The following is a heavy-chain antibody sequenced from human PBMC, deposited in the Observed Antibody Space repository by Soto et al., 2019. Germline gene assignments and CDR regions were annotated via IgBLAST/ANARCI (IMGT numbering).Heavy chain of an antibody. CDR1: GGSFSGYY. CDR2: INHSGST. CDR3: ARGRIFCSGGSCYNWFDP. V-gene: IGHV4-34*01. J-gene: IGHJ5*02. D-gene: IGHD2-15*01. Sequence: QVQLQQWGAGLLKPSETLSLTCAVYGGSFSGYYWSWIRQPPGKGLEWIGEINHSGSTNYKPSLKSPVTLPVDTSKNQFSLKLSSVTAADTAVYYCARGRIFCSGGSCYNWFDPWGQGTLVTVSS.